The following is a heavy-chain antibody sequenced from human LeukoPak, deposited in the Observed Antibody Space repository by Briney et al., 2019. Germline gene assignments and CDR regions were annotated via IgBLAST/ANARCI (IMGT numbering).Heavy chain of an antibody. V-gene: IGHV3-30*18. D-gene: IGHD3-10*01. Sequence: GGSLRLSCAASGFTFSSYGMHWVRQAPGKGLEWVAGISYDGSNKYYADSVKGRFTISRDSSKNTLYLQMNSLRAEDMAVYYCAKELSGGSGFDYWGQGTLVTVSS. CDR1: GFTFSSYG. J-gene: IGHJ4*02. CDR2: ISYDGSNK. CDR3: AKELSGGSGFDY.